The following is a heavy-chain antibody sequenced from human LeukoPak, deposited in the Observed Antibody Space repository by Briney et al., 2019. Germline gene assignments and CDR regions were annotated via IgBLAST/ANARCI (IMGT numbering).Heavy chain of an antibody. Sequence: GASVKVSCKASGYTFTGYYMHWVRQAPGQGLEWMGWINPNSGGTNYAQKFQGRVTMTRDTSISTAYMELSRLRADDTAVDYCTRDMYSGSYQPFDYWGQGTLVTVSS. J-gene: IGHJ4*02. CDR2: INPNSGGT. V-gene: IGHV1-2*02. D-gene: IGHD1-26*01. CDR1: GYTFTGYY. CDR3: TRDMYSGSYQPFDY.